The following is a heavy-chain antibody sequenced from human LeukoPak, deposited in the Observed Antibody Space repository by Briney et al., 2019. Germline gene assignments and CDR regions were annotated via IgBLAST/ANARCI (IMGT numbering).Heavy chain of an antibody. CDR2: ISGNGGST. D-gene: IGHD6-13*01. CDR1: GFIISNYA. J-gene: IGHJ4*02. CDR3: VKDLYKGDSSSWYYFDY. V-gene: IGHV3-64D*06. Sequence: PGGSLRLSCSASGFIISNYAMHWGRRAPGKGLEYVSAISGNGGSTYYADPVKGRFTISRDNPKNTLYLQMSSLRAEDTAIYHCVKDLYKGDSSSWYYFDYWGQGTLVSVFS.